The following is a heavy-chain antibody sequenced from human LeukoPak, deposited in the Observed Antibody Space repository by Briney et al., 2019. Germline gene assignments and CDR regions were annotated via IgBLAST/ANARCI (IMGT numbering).Heavy chain of an antibody. CDR2: IKSDGST. J-gene: IGHJ6*03. CDR3: ARGGISIFGVVIYMDV. V-gene: IGHV3-74*01. D-gene: IGHD3-3*01. CDR1: GFTFSSYW. Sequence: GGSLRLSCAASGFTFSSYWMHWVRQTPGKGLVWVSRIKSDGSTIYADSVKGRFTISRDNAKNSLSLQMNSLRVEDTALYYCARGGISIFGVVIYMDVWGKGTTVTVSS.